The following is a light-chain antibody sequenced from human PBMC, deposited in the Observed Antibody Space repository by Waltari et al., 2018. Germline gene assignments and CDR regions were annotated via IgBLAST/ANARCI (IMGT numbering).Light chain of an antibody. J-gene: IGKJ2*01. V-gene: IGKV1-5*03. CDR1: EGISEW. CDR3: QQYKSYPYT. Sequence: DIQITQSPSPLSAFAGDRVTITCRAHEGISEWLALYQQKTGKAPSLLIYQASSLECEVPSRFSGSGTGTEFTLTISSLQPDDFATYFCQQYKSYPYTFGQGSKLEIK. CDR2: QAS.